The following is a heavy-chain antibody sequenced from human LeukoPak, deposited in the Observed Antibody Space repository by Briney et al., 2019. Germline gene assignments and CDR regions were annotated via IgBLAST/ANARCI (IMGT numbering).Heavy chain of an antibody. CDR2: CGCGGST. CDR1: GFTFSTYA. D-gene: IGHD3-10*01. J-gene: IGHJ5*02. Sequence: PGGSLRLSCAASGFTFSTYAMSWVRQAPGKGLEWVSGCGCGGSTYYADSVKGRFTISRDNAKNTLYLQMNSLRAEDTAVYYCARDLYYNWFDPWGQGTLVTVSS. V-gene: IGHV3-23*01. CDR3: ARDLYYNWFDP.